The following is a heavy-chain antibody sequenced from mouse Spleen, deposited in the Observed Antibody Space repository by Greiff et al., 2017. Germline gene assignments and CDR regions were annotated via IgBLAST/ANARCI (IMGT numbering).Heavy chain of an antibody. CDR3: ARGYGNLDAMDY. CDR2: IDPSDSYT. D-gene: IGHD2-10*02. CDR1: GYTFTSYW. V-gene: IGHV1-50*01. Sequence: QVQLKQPGAELVKPGASVKLSCKASGYTFTSYWMQWVKQRPGQGLEWIGEIDPSDSYTNYNQKFKGKATLTVDTSSSTAYMQLSSLTSEDSAVYYCARGYGNLDAMDYWGQGTSVTVSS. J-gene: IGHJ4*01.